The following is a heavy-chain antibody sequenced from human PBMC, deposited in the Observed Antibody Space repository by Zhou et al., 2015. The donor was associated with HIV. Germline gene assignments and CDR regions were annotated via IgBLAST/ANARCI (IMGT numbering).Heavy chain of an antibody. CDR3: ARDYREGGDGYIDAFDI. D-gene: IGHD5-24*01. CDR1: GGTFSSYA. J-gene: IGHJ3*02. Sequence: QVQLVQSGAEVKKPGSSVKVSCKASGGTFSSYAISWVRQAPGQGLEWMGGIIPIFGTANYAQKFQGRVTITADESTSTAYMELSSLRSEDTAVYYCARDYREGGDGYIDAFDIWGQGTMVTVSS. CDR2: IIPIFGTA. V-gene: IGHV1-69*01.